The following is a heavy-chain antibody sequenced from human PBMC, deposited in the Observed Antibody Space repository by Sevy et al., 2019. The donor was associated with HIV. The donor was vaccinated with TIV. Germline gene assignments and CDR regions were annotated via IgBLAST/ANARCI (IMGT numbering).Heavy chain of an antibody. CDR2: LSYDDSDE. Sequence: GGSLRLSCAASGFIFSTSPMHWVRQAPGKGLECVAILSYDDSDENYADSVKGRFTISRDNSKNSLYLQMNSLRDEDTAVYYCARVSDIVVGSFDYWGQGTLVTVSS. CDR3: ARVSDIVVGSFDY. CDR1: GFIFSTSP. J-gene: IGHJ4*02. V-gene: IGHV3-30-3*01. D-gene: IGHD2-15*01.